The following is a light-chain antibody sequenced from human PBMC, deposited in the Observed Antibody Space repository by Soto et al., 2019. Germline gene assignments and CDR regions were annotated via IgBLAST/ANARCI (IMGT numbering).Light chain of an antibody. CDR1: QSVSSY. Sequence: EIVLTQSPATLSLSPGERATLSCRASQSVSSYLAWYQQKPGQAPRLLIYDASNRATGIPARFSGSGSGTDFTLTISXXXXXXXXXXYCQQRSNWPPLTX. CDR2: DAS. CDR3: QQRSNWPPLT. J-gene: IGKJ4*01. V-gene: IGKV3-11*01.